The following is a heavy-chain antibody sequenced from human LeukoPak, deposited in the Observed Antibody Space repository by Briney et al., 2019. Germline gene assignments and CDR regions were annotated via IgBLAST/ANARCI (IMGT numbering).Heavy chain of an antibody. CDR1: GYIFTAYD. Sequence: ASVNVSCKTSGYIFTAYDIHWVRQAPGQGLEWMGWINPSNGDTAVAQKFQDRVTMTRDTSISTAYMDLSSLRSDDPAVYFCARHRGLYCNISVCYPYFAYWGQGTLLIVSS. J-gene: IGHJ4*02. V-gene: IGHV1-2*02. D-gene: IGHD2/OR15-2a*01. CDR2: INPSNGDT. CDR3: ARHRGLYCNISVCYPYFAY.